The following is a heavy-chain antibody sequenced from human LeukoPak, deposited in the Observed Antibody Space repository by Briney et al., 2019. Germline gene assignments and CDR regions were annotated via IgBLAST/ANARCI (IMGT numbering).Heavy chain of an antibody. CDR1: GYTFTGYY. D-gene: IGHD4-17*01. V-gene: IGHV1-2*02. CDR3: ARDLGYGDGAFDI. Sequence: ASVKVSCKASGYTFTGYYMHWVRQAPGQGLEWMGWINPNSGGTNYAQKLQGRVTMTTDTSTSTAYMELRSLRSDDTAVYYCARDLGYGDGAFDIWGQGTMVTVSS. CDR2: INPNSGGT. J-gene: IGHJ3*02.